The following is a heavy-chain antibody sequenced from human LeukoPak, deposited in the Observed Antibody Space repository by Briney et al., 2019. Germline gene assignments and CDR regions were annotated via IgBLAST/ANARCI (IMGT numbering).Heavy chain of an antibody. Sequence: SETLSLTCAVYGGSFSGYYWSWIRQPPGMGLEWIGEINHSGSTDYNPSLKSRVTMSVDTSKNQFSLNLSSVTAADTAVYYCARGGPIVVIPAAMYWFDPWGQGTLVTVSS. D-gene: IGHD2-2*01. J-gene: IGHJ5*02. CDR3: ARGGPIVVIPAAMYWFDP. CDR1: GGSFSGYY. CDR2: INHSGST. V-gene: IGHV4-34*01.